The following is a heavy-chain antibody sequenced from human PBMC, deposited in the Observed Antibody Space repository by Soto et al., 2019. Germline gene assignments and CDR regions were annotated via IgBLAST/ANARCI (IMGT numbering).Heavy chain of an antibody. D-gene: IGHD3-3*01. CDR3: ARRYDFWSGYLYYYYMDV. J-gene: IGHJ6*03. V-gene: IGHV4-59*08. CDR1: GGSISSYY. Sequence: SETLSLTCTVSGGSISSYYWSWIRQPPGKGLEWIGYIYYSGSTNYDPSLKSRVTISVDTSKNQFSLKLSSVTAADTAVYYCARRYDFWSGYLYYYYMDVWGKGTTVTVSS. CDR2: IYYSGST.